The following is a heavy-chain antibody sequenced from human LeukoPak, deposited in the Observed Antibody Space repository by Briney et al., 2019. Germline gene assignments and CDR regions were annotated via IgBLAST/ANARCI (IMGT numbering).Heavy chain of an antibody. Sequence: PGGSLRLSCGASGFSFTTYWMGWVRQAPGKGLEWVAVISYDGSNKYYADSVKGRFTISRDNSKNTLYLQMNSLRAEDTAVYYCAKSRSDVVDYWGQGTLVTVSS. D-gene: IGHD3-3*01. V-gene: IGHV3-30*18. CDR3: AKSRSDVVDY. CDR2: ISYDGSNK. CDR1: GFSFTTYW. J-gene: IGHJ4*02.